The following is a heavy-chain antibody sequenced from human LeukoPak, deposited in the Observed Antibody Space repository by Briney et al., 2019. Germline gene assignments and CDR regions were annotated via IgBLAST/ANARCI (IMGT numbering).Heavy chain of an antibody. J-gene: IGHJ4*02. Sequence: SETLSLTCAVYGGSFSGYYWSWIRQPPGKGLEWIGEINHSGSTNYNPSLKSRVTISVDTSENQFSLKLSSVTAADTAVYYCARGQTGSTVAYVLHYFDYWGQGTLVTVSS. CDR2: INHSGST. D-gene: IGHD4-23*01. V-gene: IGHV4-34*01. CDR3: ARGQTGSTVAYVLHYFDY. CDR1: GGSFSGYY.